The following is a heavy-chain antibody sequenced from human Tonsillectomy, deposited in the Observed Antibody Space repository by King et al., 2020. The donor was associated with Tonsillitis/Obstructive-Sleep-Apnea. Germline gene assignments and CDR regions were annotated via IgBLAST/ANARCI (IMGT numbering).Heavy chain of an antibody. V-gene: IGHV1-2*02. CDR2: INPYSDDT. CDR3: ARVRDYYASGRYFYGMDV. CDR1: GYTFTDHY. D-gene: IGHD3-10*01. Sequence: QLVQSGAEVKKPGASVKVSCKASGYTFTDHYIHWVRQAPGQGLEWMGWINPYSDDTHYAQKFQGRVTMTRNTSIRTVYMELSRLRSDDTAVYYCARVRDYYASGRYFYGMDVWGQGTTVTVSS. J-gene: IGHJ6*02.